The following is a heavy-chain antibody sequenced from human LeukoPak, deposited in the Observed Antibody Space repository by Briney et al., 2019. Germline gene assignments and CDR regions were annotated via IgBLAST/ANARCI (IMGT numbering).Heavy chain of an antibody. CDR1: GYSISSGYY. CDR2: IYHSGKT. D-gene: IGHD2-21*01. Sequence: PSETLSLTCGVSGYSISSGYYWGWIRQSPGKGLEWIGSIYHSGKTYYNLSLKSRVTISVDTSKNQFSRKLSAVTAADTAVYYCARGDIPDFWGQGTLVTVSS. J-gene: IGHJ4*02. V-gene: IGHV4-38-2*01. CDR3: ARGDIPDF.